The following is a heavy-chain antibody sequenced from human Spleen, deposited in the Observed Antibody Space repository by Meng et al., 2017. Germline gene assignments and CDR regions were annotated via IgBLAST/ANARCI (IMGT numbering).Heavy chain of an antibody. Sequence: QVQLVQAGAEVKKPGSSGKVSCKASGGTFSTSIINWVRQAPGQGLEWVGGIVPIFGTPDYAQKFQGRVTITADKSTSTAYMELSSLRSEDTAMYYCASRDDFLTGADYWGQGSLVTVSS. CDR2: IVPIFGTP. J-gene: IGHJ4*02. CDR1: GGTFSTSI. CDR3: ASRDDFLTGADY. V-gene: IGHV1-69*06. D-gene: IGHD3-9*01.